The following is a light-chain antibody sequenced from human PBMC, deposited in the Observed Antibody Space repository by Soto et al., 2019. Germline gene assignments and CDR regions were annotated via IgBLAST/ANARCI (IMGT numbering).Light chain of an antibody. CDR1: HSVRSS. V-gene: IGKV3-15*01. Sequence: EIVMTQSPATLSLSPGDRATLSCMASHSVRSSLAWYQQKPGQAPRLLIHGASTRATGIPGRFSGSGSGTEFTLIISSLQSEDFAVYYCQQYNEWPETFGHGTKVDIK. J-gene: IGKJ1*01. CDR3: QQYNEWPET. CDR2: GAS.